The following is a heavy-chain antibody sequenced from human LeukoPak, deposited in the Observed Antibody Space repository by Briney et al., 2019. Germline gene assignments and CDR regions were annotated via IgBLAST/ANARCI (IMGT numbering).Heavy chain of an antibody. V-gene: IGHV3-23*01. Sequence: GGPLSFPCQASGFTFSTYAMSWVRQAPGKGLKGASIISGSGANTYYADSVRGRFTISRDNSKNTLYLHMNSLRAEDTAVYYCAKERAGYTNPYYFDYWGQGTLVTVSS. D-gene: IGHD3-16*02. CDR1: GFTFSTYA. CDR2: ISGSGANT. J-gene: IGHJ4*02. CDR3: AKERAGYTNPYYFDY.